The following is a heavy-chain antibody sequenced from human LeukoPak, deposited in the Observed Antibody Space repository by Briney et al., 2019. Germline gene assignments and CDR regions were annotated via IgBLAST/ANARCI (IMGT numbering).Heavy chain of an antibody. CDR1: GGSFRGYY. V-gene: IGHV4-34*01. CDR2: INHSGST. CDR3: ARGGDYYGSGIPFDF. J-gene: IGHJ4*02. Sequence: SEILSLTCGVYGGSFRGYYWTWIRQPPGKGLEWIGEINHSGSTNYNPSLKSRVIMSVDTSKNQFSLKLSSVTAADTAVYYCARGGDYYGSGIPFDFWGQGTLVTVSS. D-gene: IGHD3-10*01.